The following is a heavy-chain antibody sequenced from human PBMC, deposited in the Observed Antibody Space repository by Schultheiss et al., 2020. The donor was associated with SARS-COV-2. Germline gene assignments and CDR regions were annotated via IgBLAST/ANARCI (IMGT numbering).Heavy chain of an antibody. CDR3: ARHDILTRYYFDY. Sequence: GGSLRLSCAASGFSFSSYAMSWVRQAPGKGLEWVSAIVGSGGSTYYADSVKGRFTLSRDNSKNTLYLQMNSLRAEDTAVYYCARHDILTRYYFDYWGQGTLVTVSS. CDR2: IVGSGGST. D-gene: IGHD3-9*01. CDR1: GFSFSSYA. J-gene: IGHJ4*02. V-gene: IGHV3-23*01.